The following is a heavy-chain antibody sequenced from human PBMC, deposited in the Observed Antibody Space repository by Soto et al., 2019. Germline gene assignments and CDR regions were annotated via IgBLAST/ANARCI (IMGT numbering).Heavy chain of an antibody. CDR1: GFTFSSYA. CDR2: IDGSGGDT. D-gene: IGHD2-15*01. J-gene: IGHJ4*02. Sequence: EVQLLESGGGLVQAGGSLRLSCAASGFTFSSYAMGWVRQAPGTGLEWVSVIDGSGGDTSFADSVKGRFTISRDXSKKXXXLXXXXLXVXXTARYYCAKEIVAAAYVETSPFDAWGQGTQVTVSS. V-gene: IGHV3-23*01. CDR3: AKEIVAAAYVETSPFDA.